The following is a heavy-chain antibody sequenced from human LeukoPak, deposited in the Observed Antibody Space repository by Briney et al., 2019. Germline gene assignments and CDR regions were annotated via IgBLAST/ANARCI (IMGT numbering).Heavy chain of an antibody. CDR1: GGSISSSSYY. J-gene: IGHJ5*02. V-gene: IGHV4-39*01. D-gene: IGHD6-19*01. Sequence: SETLSLTCTVSGGSISSSSYYWGWIRQPPGKGLEWIGSICYSGITYYNPSLKSRVTISVDTSKNQFSLILSSVTAADTAVYYCARRIAVAGHWFDPWGQGTLVTVSS. CDR2: ICYSGIT. CDR3: ARRIAVAGHWFDP.